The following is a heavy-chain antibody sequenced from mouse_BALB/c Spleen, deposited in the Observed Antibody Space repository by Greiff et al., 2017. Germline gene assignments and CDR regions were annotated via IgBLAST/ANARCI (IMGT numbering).Heavy chain of an antibody. J-gene: IGHJ2*01. V-gene: IGHV1S81*02. D-gene: IGHD1-2*01. CDR1: GYTFSSYY. CDR2: INPSNGGT. Sequence: QVQLQQSGAELMKPGASVKISCKATGYTFSSYYMYWVKQRPGQGLEWIGGINPSNGGTNFNEKFKSKATLTVDKSSSTAYMQLSSLTSEDSAVYYCTREDDYGYVYYFDYWGQGTTLTVSS. CDR3: TREDDYGYVYYFDY.